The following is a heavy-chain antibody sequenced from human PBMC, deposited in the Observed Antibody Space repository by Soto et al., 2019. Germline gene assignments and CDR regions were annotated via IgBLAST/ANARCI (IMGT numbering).Heavy chain of an antibody. J-gene: IGHJ4*02. CDR1: GFNFTSYA. Sequence: QVQLVESGGGVVQPGRSLRLSCAASGFNFTSYAMHWVRQAPGKGLEWVAVISYDGSDKYYADSAKGRFTISRDNSKNTLYLQMNRLRTDDTAVYYCARGGIVVGWGQGTLVTVSS. CDR2: ISYDGSDK. D-gene: IGHD3-22*01. CDR3: ARGGIVVG. V-gene: IGHV3-30-3*01.